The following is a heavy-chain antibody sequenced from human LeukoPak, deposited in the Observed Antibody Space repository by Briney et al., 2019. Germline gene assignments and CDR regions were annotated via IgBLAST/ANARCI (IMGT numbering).Heavy chain of an antibody. D-gene: IGHD1-1*01. V-gene: IGHV4-34*01. CDR2: INHSGST. J-gene: IGHJ5*02. CDR1: GGSFSGYY. Sequence: PSETLSLTCAVSGGSFSGYYWSWIRQPPGKGLEWIGEINHSGSTNYNPSLKSRVTISVDTSKNQFSLKLSSVTAADTAVYYCARGLIKNWNPHNWFDPWGEGTLVTVSS. CDR3: ARGLIKNWNPHNWFDP.